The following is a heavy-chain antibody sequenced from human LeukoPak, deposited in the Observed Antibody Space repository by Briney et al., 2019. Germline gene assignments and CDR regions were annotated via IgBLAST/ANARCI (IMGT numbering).Heavy chain of an antibody. V-gene: IGHV1-18*01. J-gene: IGHJ4*02. CDR1: GYTFTSYG. D-gene: IGHD6-6*01. Sequence: ASVKVSCKASGYTFTSYGISWVRQAPGQGLEWMGWISAYNGNTNYAQKLQGRVTMTTDTSTSTAYMELRSLRSDDTAVYYCARDELEEYSNSSFADYWGQGTLVTVSS. CDR2: ISAYNGNT. CDR3: ARDELEEYSNSSFADY.